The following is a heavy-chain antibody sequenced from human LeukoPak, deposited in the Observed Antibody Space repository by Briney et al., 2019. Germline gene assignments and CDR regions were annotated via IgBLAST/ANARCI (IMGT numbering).Heavy chain of an antibody. V-gene: IGHV4-4*09. CDR2: IYTSGST. D-gene: IGHD6-6*01. CDR1: GGSISSYY. CDR3: ARHGVLSSSPADLSIDY. J-gene: IGHJ4*02. Sequence: SETLSLTCTVSGGSISSYYWSWIRQPPGKGLEWIGYIYTSGSTNYNPSLKSRVTISVDTSKNQFSLKLSSVTAADTAVYYCARHGVLSSSPADLSIDYWGQGTLVTVSS.